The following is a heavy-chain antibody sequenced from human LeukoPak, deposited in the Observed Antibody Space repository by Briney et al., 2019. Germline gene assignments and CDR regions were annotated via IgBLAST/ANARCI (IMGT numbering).Heavy chain of an antibody. CDR1: GFAFSPYA. Sequence: GGSLRLSCAASGFAFSPYAMNWVRQAPGKGLEWVSFITGDSNTIYYADSMKGRFTISRDNAKNSLYLQMNSLRAEDTAVYYCARDLGDYIWGSYRYFDYWGQGTLVTVSS. D-gene: IGHD3-16*02. CDR2: ITGDSNTI. J-gene: IGHJ4*02. V-gene: IGHV3-48*04. CDR3: ARDLGDYIWGSYRYFDY.